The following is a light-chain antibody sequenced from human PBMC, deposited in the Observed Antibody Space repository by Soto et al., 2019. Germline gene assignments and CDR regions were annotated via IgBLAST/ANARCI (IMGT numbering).Light chain of an antibody. CDR3: QQRSNWPLT. CDR1: QSVSSY. V-gene: IGKV3-11*01. Sequence: EIVLTQSPATLSLSPGERATLSCRASQSVSSYLAWYQQKPGQAPRLLIDDASNRATGIPARFSGSGSGTDFNLTISSLEPEDFAVSYCQQRSNWPLTFGGGTKVEIK. J-gene: IGKJ4*01. CDR2: DAS.